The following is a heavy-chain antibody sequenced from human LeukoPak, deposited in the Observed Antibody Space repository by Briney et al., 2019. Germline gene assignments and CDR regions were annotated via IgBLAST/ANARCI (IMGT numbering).Heavy chain of an antibody. D-gene: IGHD5-18*01. CDR1: GFTFSNYA. V-gene: IGHV3-23*01. CDR2: ISGSAGTT. CDR3: ARESGHTYDYCDY. Sequence: GGSLRLSCAASGFTFSNYAMIWVRQAPGKGLEWVSAISGSAGTTYYADSVKGRFTISRVNSKNTLYLQMNSLRAEDTAVYYCARESGHTYDYCDYRGHGTLVTVSS. J-gene: IGHJ4*01.